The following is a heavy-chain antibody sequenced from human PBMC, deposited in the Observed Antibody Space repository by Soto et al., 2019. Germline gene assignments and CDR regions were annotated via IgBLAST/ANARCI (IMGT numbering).Heavy chain of an antibody. J-gene: IGHJ4*02. V-gene: IGHV3-30*18. CDR1: GFTFSSYG. D-gene: IGHD6-13*01. CDR3: AKPGSQYLYSSSLDY. CDR2: ISYDGSNK. Sequence: QVQLVESGGGVVQPGRSLRLSCAASGFTFSSYGMHWVRQAPGKGLEWVAVISYDGSNKYYADSVKGRFTISRDNSKNTLYLQMNSLRAEDTAVYYCAKPGSQYLYSSSLDYWGQGTLVTVSS.